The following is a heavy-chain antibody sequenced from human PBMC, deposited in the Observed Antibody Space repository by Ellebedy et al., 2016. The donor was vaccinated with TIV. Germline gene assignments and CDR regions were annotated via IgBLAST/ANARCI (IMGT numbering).Heavy chain of an antibody. CDR2: IYYSGRT. J-gene: IGHJ5*02. CDR3: ARAMITLRANNWFDT. D-gene: IGHD3-16*01. V-gene: IGHV4-31*03. Sequence: MPSETLSLTCIVSGASLSSGGYYWTWIRQHPGKGLECIGSIYYSGRTYFNPSLKSRVTMSVDISKNQISLKLISVTAADTAVYFCARAMITLRANNWFDTWGQGTLVTVAS. CDR1: GASLSSGGYY.